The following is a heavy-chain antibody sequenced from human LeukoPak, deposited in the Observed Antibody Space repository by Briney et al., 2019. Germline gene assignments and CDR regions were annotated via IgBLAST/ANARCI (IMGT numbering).Heavy chain of an antibody. CDR3: AKARSIAAAGTAFDI. D-gene: IGHD6-13*01. CDR1: GFTFDDYA. V-gene: IGHV3-43D*03. J-gene: IGHJ3*02. Sequence: GGSLRLSCAASGFTFDDYAMHWVRQPPGKGLEWVSLISWDGGTTYYADSVKGRFTISRDNSKNTLYLQMNSLRAEDTAVYYCAKARSIAAAGTAFDIWGQGTMVTVSS. CDR2: ISWDGGTT.